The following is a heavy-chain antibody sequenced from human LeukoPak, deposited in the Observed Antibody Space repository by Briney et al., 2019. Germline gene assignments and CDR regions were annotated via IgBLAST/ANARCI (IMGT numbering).Heavy chain of an antibody. D-gene: IGHD1-1*01. CDR2: IYSDGRT. V-gene: IGHV3-53*01. CDR1: GFSVSSNY. CDR3: ARDLRVRNVPTAQN. Sequence: GGSLRLSCAASGFSVSSNYMSWVRQAPGKGPEWVLVIYSDGRTFYTDSVKGRFTISRDISKNTLDLQMNSLRAEDTAVYYCARDLRVRNVPTAQNWGQGTLVTVSS. J-gene: IGHJ4*02.